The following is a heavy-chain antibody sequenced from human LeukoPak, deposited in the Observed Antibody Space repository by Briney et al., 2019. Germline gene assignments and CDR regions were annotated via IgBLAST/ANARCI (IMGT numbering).Heavy chain of an antibody. CDR1: GYTFTSYD. Sequence: ASVKVFCKASGYTFTSYDINWVRQATGQGLEWMGWMNPNSGNTGYAQKFQGRVTITRNTSISTAYMELSSLRSEDTAVYYCARAGVDCSSTSCYIHYMDVWGKGTTVTVSS. CDR2: MNPNSGNT. D-gene: IGHD2-2*02. J-gene: IGHJ6*03. CDR3: ARAGVDCSSTSCYIHYMDV. V-gene: IGHV1-8*03.